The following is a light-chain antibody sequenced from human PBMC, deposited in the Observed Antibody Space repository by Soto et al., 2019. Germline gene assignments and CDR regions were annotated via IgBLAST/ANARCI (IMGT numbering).Light chain of an antibody. Sequence: QSALTQPASMSGSPGQSITISCTGTSSDVGGYNYVSWYQQHPGKAPKLMIYEVSNRPSGVSNRFSGSKSGNTASLTISGLQAEDEADYYCSSYTSSSTLPYVFGTGTKVTVL. V-gene: IGLV2-14*01. CDR1: SSDVGGYNY. CDR2: EVS. CDR3: SSYTSSSTLPYV. J-gene: IGLJ1*01.